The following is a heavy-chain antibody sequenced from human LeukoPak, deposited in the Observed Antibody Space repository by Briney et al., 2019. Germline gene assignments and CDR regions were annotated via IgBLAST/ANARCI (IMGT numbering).Heavy chain of an antibody. Sequence: ASVKVSCKTSNYNFTSSGISWVRQAPGQGLERLGWISGYNGNKNYAQKVQGRVTITADKSTSTAYMELSSLRSEDTAVYYCASYIVVVTGSDAFDIWGQGTMVTVSS. CDR1: NYNFTSSG. J-gene: IGHJ3*02. D-gene: IGHD2-21*02. CDR3: ASYIVVVTGSDAFDI. CDR2: ISGYNGNK. V-gene: IGHV1-18*01.